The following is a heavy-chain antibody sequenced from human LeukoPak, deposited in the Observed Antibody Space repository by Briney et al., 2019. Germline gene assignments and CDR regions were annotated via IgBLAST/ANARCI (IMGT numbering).Heavy chain of an antibody. J-gene: IGHJ3*02. D-gene: IGHD3-22*01. V-gene: IGHV3-23*01. Sequence: PGGSLRLSCAASGFTFSSYAMSWVRQAPGQGLEWVSAISGSGGSTYYADSVKGRFTISRDNSKNTLYLQMNSLRAEDTAVYYCARRWYYYDSSGSPPEYAFDIWGQGTMVTVSS. CDR3: ARRWYYYDSSGSPPEYAFDI. CDR1: GFTFSSYA. CDR2: ISGSGGST.